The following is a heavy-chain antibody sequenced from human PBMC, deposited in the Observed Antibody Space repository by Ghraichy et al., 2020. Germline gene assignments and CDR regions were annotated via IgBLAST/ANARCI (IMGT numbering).Heavy chain of an antibody. D-gene: IGHD3-16*01. Sequence: SETLSLTCTVSGASISSYYWSWIRQPPGRGLEWIGYISYTGSTNYNPSLKSRVTISVDTSKSQFSLKLSSVTAADTAVYYCARLKSGLMILDYWGQGTRVTVSS. CDR2: ISYTGST. CDR1: GASISSYY. V-gene: IGHV4-59*08. CDR3: ARLKSGLMILDY. J-gene: IGHJ4*02.